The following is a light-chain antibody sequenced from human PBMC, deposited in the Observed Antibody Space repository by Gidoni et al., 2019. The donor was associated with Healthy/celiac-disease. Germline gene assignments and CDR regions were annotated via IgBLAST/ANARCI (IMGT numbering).Light chain of an antibody. V-gene: IGKV1-39*01. CDR3: QQSYSTPYT. J-gene: IGKJ2*01. CDR2: AAS. CDR1: QSISSY. Sequence: DIQMTQSPSSLSASVGDSVTITCRASQSISSYLNWYQQKPGKAPKLLIYAASSLQSGVPSRFSGSGSGTDFTLTISSLQPEDFATYYCQQSYSTPYTFXXXTKLEIK.